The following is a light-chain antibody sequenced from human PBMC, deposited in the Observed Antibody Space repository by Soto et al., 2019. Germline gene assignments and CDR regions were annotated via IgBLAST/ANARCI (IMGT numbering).Light chain of an antibody. V-gene: IGKV3D-15*01. CDR3: QQYNNWLT. Sequence: EIVMTQSPATLSVSPGERATLSCRASQSVSSNLAWYQQKPGQAPRLLIYGASTRANVIPARFRGSVSGTEFTLTISSLQSEDFAVYYCQQYNNWLTFGGGTKVEIK. CDR2: GAS. J-gene: IGKJ4*01. CDR1: QSVSSN.